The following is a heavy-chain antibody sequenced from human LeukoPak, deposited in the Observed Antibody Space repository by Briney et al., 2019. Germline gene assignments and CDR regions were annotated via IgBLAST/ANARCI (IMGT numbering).Heavy chain of an antibody. CDR3: ATPDYGPFDP. Sequence: AASVKVSCKVSGYTLTELSMHWVRQAPGKGLEWMGGFDPEDGETIYAQKFQGRVAMTEDTSTDTAYMELSSLRSEDTAVYYCATPDYGPFDPWGQGTLVTVSS. V-gene: IGHV1-24*01. J-gene: IGHJ5*02. CDR1: GYTLTELS. D-gene: IGHD4/OR15-4a*01. CDR2: FDPEDGET.